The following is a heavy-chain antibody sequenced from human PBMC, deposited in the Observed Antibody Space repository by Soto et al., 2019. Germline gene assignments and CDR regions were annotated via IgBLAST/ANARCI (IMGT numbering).Heavy chain of an antibody. CDR2: IYYSGNT. J-gene: IGHJ6*03. V-gene: IGHV4-59*01. Sequence: SETLSLTCTVSGGSINSYYWTWIRRPPGKGLEWIGYIYYSGNTDYNPSLKSRVTISIDTSKNQFSLKLSSVTAADTAVYYCARGQQLYYYYNMDVWRQGTTVTVS. CDR3: ARGQQLYYYYNMDV. D-gene: IGHD6-13*01. CDR1: GGSINSYY.